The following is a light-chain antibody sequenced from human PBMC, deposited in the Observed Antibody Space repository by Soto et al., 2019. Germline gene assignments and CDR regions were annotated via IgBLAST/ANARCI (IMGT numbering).Light chain of an antibody. V-gene: IGKV1-5*01. J-gene: IGKJ1*01. CDR3: QHYNSHST. Sequence: DIQRTQSPSALSASVGDRVTITCRASQSISSWLAWYQQKPGKAPKLLIYDASSLESGVPSRFSGSGSGTEFTLTIRSLKPDDFATYYCQHYNSHSTFGQGTKVDIK. CDR1: QSISSW. CDR2: DAS.